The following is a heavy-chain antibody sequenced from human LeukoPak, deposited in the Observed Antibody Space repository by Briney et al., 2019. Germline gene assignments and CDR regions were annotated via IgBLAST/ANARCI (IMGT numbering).Heavy chain of an antibody. J-gene: IGHJ5*02. CDR1: GYGFTTYW. D-gene: IGHD2-2*01. CDR2: IDPSDSYT. CDR3: ARHRIVVVPAAMGDWFDP. V-gene: IGHV5-10-1*01. Sequence: GESLKISCKGSGYGFTTYWIGWVRQMPGKGLEWMGRIDPSDSYTNYSPSFQGHVTISADKSISTAYLQWSSLKASDTAMYYCARHRIVVVPAAMGDWFDPWGQGTLVTVSS.